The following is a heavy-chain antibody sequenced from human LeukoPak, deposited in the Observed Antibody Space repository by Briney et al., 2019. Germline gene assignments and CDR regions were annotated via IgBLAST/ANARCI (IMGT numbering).Heavy chain of an antibody. Sequence: GGSLRLSCAASGFTFSSYEMNWVRQAPGKGLEWVSYISSSGSTIYYADSVKGRFTISRDNAKNSLYLQMNSLRAEDTAVYYCARDFRLWFGLSIDAFDIWGQGTMVTVSS. CDR1: GFTFSSYE. J-gene: IGHJ3*02. D-gene: IGHD3-10*01. V-gene: IGHV3-48*03. CDR3: ARDFRLWFGLSIDAFDI. CDR2: ISSSGSTI.